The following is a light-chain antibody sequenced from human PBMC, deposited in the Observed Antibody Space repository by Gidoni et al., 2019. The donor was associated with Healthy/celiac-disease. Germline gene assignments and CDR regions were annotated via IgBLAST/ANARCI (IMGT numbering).Light chain of an antibody. CDR2: KDS. V-gene: IGLV3-27*01. CDR3: YSAADNGEV. Sequence: SYELTQPSSVSVSPGQTARSTCSGDVLAKKYARWFQQKPGQAPVLVIYKDSERPSGIPERFSGSSSGTTVTLTISGAQVEDEADYYCYSAADNGEVFGGGTKLTVL. J-gene: IGLJ2*01. CDR1: VLAKKY.